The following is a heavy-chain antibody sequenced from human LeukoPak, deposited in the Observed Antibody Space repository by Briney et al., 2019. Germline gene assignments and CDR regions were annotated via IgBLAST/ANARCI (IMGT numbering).Heavy chain of an antibody. Sequence: SETLSLTCTVSGGSISSGGYYWSWIRQHPGKGLEWIGYIYYSGSTYCNPSLKSRVTISVDTSKNQFSLKLSSVTAADTAVYYCARSYGSGSSYGMDVWGKGTTVTVSS. CDR2: IYYSGST. CDR1: GGSISSGGYY. CDR3: ARSYGSGSSYGMDV. D-gene: IGHD3-10*01. V-gene: IGHV4-31*03. J-gene: IGHJ6*04.